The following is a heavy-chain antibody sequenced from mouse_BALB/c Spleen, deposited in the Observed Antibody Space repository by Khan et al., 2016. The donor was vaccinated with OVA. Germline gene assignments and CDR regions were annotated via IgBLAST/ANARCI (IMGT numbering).Heavy chain of an antibody. V-gene: IGHV1-9*01. CDR3: ARVNYGRRDYFDY. D-gene: IGHD1-1*01. Sequence: QVRLQQSGAELMKPGASVKISCKATGYTFSGYWLEWVKQRPGHGLEWIGEILPGSGSRNYNEKFKGKATFTADISSKTTYMQLSSLTSEDSAVYYCARVNYGRRDYFDYWGQGTTLTVSS. J-gene: IGHJ2*01. CDR1: GYTFSGYW. CDR2: ILPGSGSR.